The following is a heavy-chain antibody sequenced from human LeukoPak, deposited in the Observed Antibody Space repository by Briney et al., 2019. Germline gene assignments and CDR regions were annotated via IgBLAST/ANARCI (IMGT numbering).Heavy chain of an antibody. CDR3: ARDHFDWLGEFDP. CDR1: GGSISSGGYY. V-gene: IGHV4-31*03. CDR2: IYYSGST. J-gene: IGHJ5*02. Sequence: SETLSLTCTVSGGSISSGGYYWSWIRQHPGKGLEWIGYIYYSGSTYYNPSLKSRVTISVDTSKNQFSLKLSSVTAADTAVYYCARDHFDWLGEFDPWGQGTLVTVSS. D-gene: IGHD3-9*01.